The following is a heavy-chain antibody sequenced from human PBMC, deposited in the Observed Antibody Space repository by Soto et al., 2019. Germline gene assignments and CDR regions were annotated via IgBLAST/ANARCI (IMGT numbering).Heavy chain of an antibody. D-gene: IGHD1-26*01. Sequence: PGGSLRLSCAASGFTFNSYGMHWVRQGPGNRLEWVAFISYDSTKTYYADSVKGRFTISRDNSNSALYVQMNSLTGEDTAVYYCARTRSAWSDFHYYSLDVWGQGXTVTVSS. CDR3: ARTRSAWSDFHYYSLDV. CDR2: ISYDSTKT. V-gene: IGHV3-30*03. CDR1: GFTFNSYG. J-gene: IGHJ6*02.